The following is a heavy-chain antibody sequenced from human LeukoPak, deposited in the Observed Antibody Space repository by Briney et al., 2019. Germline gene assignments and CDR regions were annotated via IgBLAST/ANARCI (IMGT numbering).Heavy chain of an antibody. D-gene: IGHD6-19*01. CDR1: GFTFSSYS. CDR2: ISSSSSYI. J-gene: IGHJ4*02. Sequence: GGSLRLSCAASGFTFSSYSMNWVRQAPGKGLEWVSSISSSSSYIYYADSVKGRFTISRDNAKNSLYLQMNSLRAEDTAVYYCARQGIAVAGTDYWGQGTLVTVSS. V-gene: IGHV3-21*01. CDR3: ARQGIAVAGTDY.